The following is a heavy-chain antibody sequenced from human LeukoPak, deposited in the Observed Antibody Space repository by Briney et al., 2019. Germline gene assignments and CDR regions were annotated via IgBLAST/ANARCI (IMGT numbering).Heavy chain of an antibody. Sequence: GRSLSLSCTASGVILSNYAMHWVRRPPGRGLEWVAVISFDGTNNYYGDSVEGRFSVSRDNSKNTLYLQMNSLRPDDTAMYYCATDYGDYEPIDYWGQGTLVTVSS. CDR2: ISFDGTNN. CDR1: GVILSNYA. D-gene: IGHD4-17*01. CDR3: ATDYGDYEPIDY. V-gene: IGHV3-30*04. J-gene: IGHJ4*02.